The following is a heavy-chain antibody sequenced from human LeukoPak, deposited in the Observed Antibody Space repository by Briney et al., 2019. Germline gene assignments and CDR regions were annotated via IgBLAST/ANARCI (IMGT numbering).Heavy chain of an antibody. J-gene: IGHJ6*03. D-gene: IGHD5-18*01. CDR2: IIPIFGTA. CDR1: GGTFSSYA. CDR3: ARSRMVETGSYMDL. Sequence: SVKVTCKASGGTFSSYAISWVRQAPGQGPEWMGRIIPIFGTANYAQKFQGRVTITTDESTSTAYMELSSRRSEETAVYYCARSRMVETGSYMDLWGKGTPVTVSS. V-gene: IGHV1-69*05.